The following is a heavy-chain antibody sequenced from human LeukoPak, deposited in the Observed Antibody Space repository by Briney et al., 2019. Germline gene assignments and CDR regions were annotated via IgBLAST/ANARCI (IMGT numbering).Heavy chain of an antibody. D-gene: IGHD6-13*01. Sequence: GGSLRLSCAASGFTVSSNYMSWVRQAPGEGLEWGSLINSGGSTYYADSVKGRFTISRDNSKNTLYLQMNSLRAEDTAVYYCARDYYSSSHFGYWGQGTLVTVSS. CDR2: INSGGST. J-gene: IGHJ4*02. CDR3: ARDYYSSSHFGY. CDR1: GFTVSSNY. V-gene: IGHV3-53*01.